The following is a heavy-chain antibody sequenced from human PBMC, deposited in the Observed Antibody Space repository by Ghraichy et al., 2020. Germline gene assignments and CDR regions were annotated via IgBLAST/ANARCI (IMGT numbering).Heavy chain of an antibody. CDR1: GGSISSSSYY. CDR3: ARHNFPVEWFGDPYYFDY. D-gene: IGHD3-10*01. V-gene: IGHV4-39*01. J-gene: IGHJ4*02. CDR2: IYYSGST. Sequence: SETLSLTCTVSGGSISSSSYYWGWIRQPPGKGLEWIGSIYYSGSTYYNPSLKSRVTISVDTSKNQFSLKLSSVTAADTAVYYCARHNFPVEWFGDPYYFDYWGQGTLVTVSS.